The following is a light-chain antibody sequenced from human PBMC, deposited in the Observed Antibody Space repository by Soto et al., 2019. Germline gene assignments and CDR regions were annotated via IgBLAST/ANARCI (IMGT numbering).Light chain of an antibody. CDR2: DVT. CDR1: SSDIGSYDY. CDR3: NSYTTTVTFGVV. J-gene: IGLJ2*01. Sequence: QSALTQPASVSGSPGQSITISCAGISSDIGSYDYVWWFQQNPGNAPKLMIYDVTIRPSGVSNRFSGAKSGNTASLTISGLQADDEADYFGNSYTTTVTFGVVFGGGTNLTV. V-gene: IGLV2-14*01.